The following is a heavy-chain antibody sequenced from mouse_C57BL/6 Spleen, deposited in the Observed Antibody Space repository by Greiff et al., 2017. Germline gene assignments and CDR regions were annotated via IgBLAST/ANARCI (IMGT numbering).Heavy chain of an antibody. Sequence: QVQLQQSGPELVKPGASVKISCKASGYAFSSSWMNWVKQRPGQGLEWIGRIYPGDGDTNYNGKFKGKATLTADKSSSTAYMQLSSLTSEDSAVYFCARLTTVVPSYAMDYWGQGTSVTVSS. CDR1: GYAFSSSW. CDR3: ARLTTVVPSYAMDY. D-gene: IGHD1-1*01. CDR2: IYPGDGDT. V-gene: IGHV1-82*01. J-gene: IGHJ4*01.